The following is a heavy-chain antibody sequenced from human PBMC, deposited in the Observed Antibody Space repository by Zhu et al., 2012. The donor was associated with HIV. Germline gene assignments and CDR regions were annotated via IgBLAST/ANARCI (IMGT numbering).Heavy chain of an antibody. CDR1: GGSMSSHY. CDR3: ARSVKGQLVFDS. J-gene: IGHJ4*02. D-gene: IGHD1-1*01. CDR2: MYSSGST. V-gene: IGHV4-59*11. Sequence: QVQLQESGPQLVKPSETLSLTCTVSGGSMSSHYWNWVRQPPGKGLQWIGYMYSSGSTKYNFSLKSRVAISLDMSKNQFSLNLSSVTTADTAVYYCARSVKGQLVFDSWGQEALVTVSS.